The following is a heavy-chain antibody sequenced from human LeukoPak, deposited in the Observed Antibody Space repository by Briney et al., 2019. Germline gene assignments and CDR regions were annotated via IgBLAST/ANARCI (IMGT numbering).Heavy chain of an antibody. D-gene: IGHD3-22*01. V-gene: IGHV1-2*02. J-gene: IGHJ4*02. CDR3: GRGSEGGKWLDY. CDR2: INPNSGGT. Sequence: ASVKVSCKASGYTFTGYYMHWVRQAPGQGLEWMGWINPNSGGTNCAQKFQGRVTMTWDTSINTAYMDLSRLTSDDTAIYYCGRGSEGGKWLDYWGQGTLVTVSS. CDR1: GYTFTGYY.